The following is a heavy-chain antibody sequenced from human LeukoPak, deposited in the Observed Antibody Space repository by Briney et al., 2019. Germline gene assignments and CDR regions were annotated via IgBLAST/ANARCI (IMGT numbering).Heavy chain of an antibody. CDR2: INPNSGGT. J-gene: IGHJ6*02. CDR3: ARAGPFMDSSGYYYYYGMDV. Sequence: ASVKVSCKASGYTFTRYYMHWVRQAPGQGLEWMGWINPNSGGTNYAQKFQGWVTMTRDTSISTAYMELSRLRSDDTAVYYCARAGPFMDSSGYYYYYGMDVWGQGTTVTVSS. CDR1: GYTFTRYY. V-gene: IGHV1-2*04. D-gene: IGHD3-22*01.